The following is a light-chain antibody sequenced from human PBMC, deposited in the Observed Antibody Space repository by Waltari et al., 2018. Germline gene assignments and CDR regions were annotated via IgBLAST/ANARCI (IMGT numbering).Light chain of an antibody. J-gene: IGLJ1*01. Sequence: QSALTQSASVSGSPGQSITISCTGTSSDVAAYAHVSLYQPHPDKAPKLMIYDVSRRPSGISTRFCGSKSGNTASLTISGLQAEDEADYYGSSYTTSNTYVFGSGTKVTGL. CDR2: DVS. CDR1: SSDVAAYAH. CDR3: SSYTTSNTYV. V-gene: IGLV2-14*03.